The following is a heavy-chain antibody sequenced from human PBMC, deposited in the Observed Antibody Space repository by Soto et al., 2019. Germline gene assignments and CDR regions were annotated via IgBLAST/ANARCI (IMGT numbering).Heavy chain of an antibody. V-gene: IGHV4-4*07. D-gene: IGHD4-17*01. Sequence: SETLSLTCTVSGGSISSYYWSWIRQPAGKGLEWIGRIYTSGSTNYNPSLKSRVTMSVDTSKNQFSLKLSSVTAADTAVYYCARDRDYGSYNWFDPWGQGTLVTVS. J-gene: IGHJ5*02. CDR2: IYTSGST. CDR1: GGSISSYY. CDR3: ARDRDYGSYNWFDP.